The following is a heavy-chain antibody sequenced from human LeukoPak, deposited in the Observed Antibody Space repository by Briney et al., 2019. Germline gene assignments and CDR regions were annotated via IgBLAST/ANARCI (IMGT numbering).Heavy chain of an antibody. J-gene: IGHJ6*03. D-gene: IGHD2-2*02. CDR1: GFTFSSYA. CDR3: ARYCSSTSCYRSHMDV. V-gene: IGHV3-30*04. CDR2: ISYDGSNK. Sequence: GGSLRLSCAASGFTFSSYAMHWVRQAPGKGLEWVAVISYDGSNKYYVDSVKGRFTISRDNSKNTLYLQMNSLRPEDTAVYYCARYCSSTSCYRSHMDVWGKGTTVTVSS.